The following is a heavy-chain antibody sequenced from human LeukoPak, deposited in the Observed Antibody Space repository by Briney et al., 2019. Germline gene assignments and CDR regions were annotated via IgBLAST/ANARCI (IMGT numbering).Heavy chain of an antibody. Sequence: GGSLRLSCAVSGFTFSTYAMSWVRQAPGKGLEWVSVISGSGDNTYYADSVKGRFTISRDNFKNTLYLQMNGLRAEDTALYYCTKRPSTDGYNSWGQGTLVTVSS. V-gene: IGHV3-23*01. J-gene: IGHJ5*02. CDR1: GFTFSTYA. CDR3: TKRPSTDGYNS. D-gene: IGHD5-24*01. CDR2: ISGSGDNT.